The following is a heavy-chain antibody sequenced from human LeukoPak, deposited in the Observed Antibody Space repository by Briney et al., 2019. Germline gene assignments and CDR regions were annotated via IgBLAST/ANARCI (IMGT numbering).Heavy chain of an antibody. V-gene: IGHV4-4*07. J-gene: IGHJ4*02. Sequence: SETLSLTCTVSVGSISRYYGSCIRQPAGKGREWLGRIYTSWSTNYNPSLKSRVTMSIDTSKNQFSLKLSYVTAADTAVYYCATLYSSSCWGQGTLVTVSS. CDR1: VGSISRYY. D-gene: IGHD6-6*01. CDR2: IYTSWST. CDR3: ATLYSSSC.